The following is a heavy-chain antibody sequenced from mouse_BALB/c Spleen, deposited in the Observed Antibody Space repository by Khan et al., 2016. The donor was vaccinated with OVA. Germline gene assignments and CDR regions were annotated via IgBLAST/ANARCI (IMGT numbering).Heavy chain of an antibody. J-gene: IGHJ4*01. V-gene: IGHV1-18*01. CDR1: GYTFTEYT. D-gene: IGHD3-3*01. CDR3: SRDAGRY. Sequence: VQLQQPGPELVKPGASVKISCKTSGYTFTEYTLHWVKQSHGKSLEWIGVINPKNGVTSYNQKFKGKATLTVDKSSSTAYMEFRSLTSEDSAVYYWSRDAGRYWGQGTSVTVSA. CDR2: INPKNGVT.